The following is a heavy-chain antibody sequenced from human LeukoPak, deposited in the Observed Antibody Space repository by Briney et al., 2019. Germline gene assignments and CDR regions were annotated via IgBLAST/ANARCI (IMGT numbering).Heavy chain of an antibody. Sequence: PGGSLRLSCAASGFIFSNYGMHWVRQAPGEGLEWVSFIRYDGSDKFYGDSVKGRFTISRDNSKNMLYLQMNSLKASDTAIYYCARHRSSVASDIWGQGTMVTVSS. V-gene: IGHV3-30*02. CDR2: IRYDGSDK. CDR3: ARHRSSVASDI. CDR1: GFIFSNYG. J-gene: IGHJ3*02.